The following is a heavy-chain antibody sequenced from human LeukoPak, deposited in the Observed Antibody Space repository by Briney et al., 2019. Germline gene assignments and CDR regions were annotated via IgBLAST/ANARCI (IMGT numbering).Heavy chain of an antibody. CDR2: INPNSGGT. V-gene: IGHV1-2*02. J-gene: IGHJ4*02. Sequence: VASVKVSCKASGYTFTGYYMHWVRQAPGRGLEWMGWINPNSGGTNYAQKFQGRVTMTRDTSISTAYMELSRLRSDDTAVYYCARGGTDYYDSSGYCSYWGQGTLVTVSS. D-gene: IGHD3-22*01. CDR1: GYTFTGYY. CDR3: ARGGTDYYDSSGYCSY.